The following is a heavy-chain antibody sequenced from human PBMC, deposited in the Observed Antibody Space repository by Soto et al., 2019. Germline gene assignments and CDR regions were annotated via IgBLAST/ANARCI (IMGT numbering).Heavy chain of an antibody. D-gene: IGHD3-9*01. J-gene: IGHJ4*02. CDR1: GGTFSSYT. V-gene: IGHV1-69*02. CDR3: ASYILTGRIDY. Sequence: ASVKVSCKASGGTFSSYTISWVRQAPGQGLEWMGRIIPILGIANYAQKFQGRVTITADKSTSTAYMGLSSLRSEDTAVYYCASYILTGRIDYWGQGTLVTVSS. CDR2: IIPILGIA.